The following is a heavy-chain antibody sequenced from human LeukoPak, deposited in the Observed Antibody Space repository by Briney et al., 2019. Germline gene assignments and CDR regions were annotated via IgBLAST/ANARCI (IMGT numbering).Heavy chain of an antibody. V-gene: IGHV3-33*06. CDR2: IWYSGCSN. J-gene: IGHJ4*02. Sequence: GGSLRLSCAASGFTFSDSSMHWVRQAPGKGLEWVAVIWYSGCSNYYADSVKGRFTISRDNSKNTLYLQMNSLREEDTAVYYCAKDGSKVREVIAYYFDSWGQGTLVTVSS. CDR1: GFTFSDSS. D-gene: IGHD3-10*01. CDR3: AKDGSKVREVIAYYFDS.